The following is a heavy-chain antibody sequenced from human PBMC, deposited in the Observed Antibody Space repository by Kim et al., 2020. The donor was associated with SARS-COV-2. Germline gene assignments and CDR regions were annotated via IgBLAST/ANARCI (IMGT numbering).Heavy chain of an antibody. J-gene: IGHJ4*02. CDR1: GFTFSSYS. D-gene: IGHD6-6*01. Sequence: GGSLRLSCAASGFTFSSYSMNWVRQAPGKGLEWVSSISSSSSYIYYADSVKGRFTISRDNAKNSLYLQMNSLRAEDTAVYYCARGGAARLPWSFDYWGQGTLVTVSS. CDR3: ARGGAARLPWSFDY. CDR2: ISSSSSYI. V-gene: IGHV3-21*01.